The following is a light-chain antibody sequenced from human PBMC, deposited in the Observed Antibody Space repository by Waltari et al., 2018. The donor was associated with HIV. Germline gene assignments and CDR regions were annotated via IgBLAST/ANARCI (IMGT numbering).Light chain of an antibody. V-gene: IGLV2-11*01. CDR1: SSDIGAYNS. Sequence: SALTQPRSVSGSPGQSVTISCPGSSSDIGAYNSVSWFQHHPGKAPKLLLYDVDKCPSGIPDRFAGSRSGNTASLTISGLQTEDEADYFCCSYAGRYTRWVFGGGTKVTV. J-gene: IGLJ3*02. CDR3: CSYAGRYTRWV. CDR2: DVD.